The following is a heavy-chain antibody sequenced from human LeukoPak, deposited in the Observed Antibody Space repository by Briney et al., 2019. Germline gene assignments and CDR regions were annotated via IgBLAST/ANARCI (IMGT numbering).Heavy chain of an antibody. J-gene: IGHJ6*02. D-gene: IGHD4-17*01. CDR2: TRTKAKDYTT. CDR1: GFTFSDHY. Sequence: QTGGSLRLSCVTSGFTFSDHYMDWVRQAPGKGLEWVARTRTKAKDYTTEYAASVKGRFTVSRDESMHSLYLQMNSLKTEDTAVYYCARGPTVTFNYHYGMDVWGQGTTVTVSS. CDR3: ARGPTVTFNYHYGMDV. V-gene: IGHV3-72*01.